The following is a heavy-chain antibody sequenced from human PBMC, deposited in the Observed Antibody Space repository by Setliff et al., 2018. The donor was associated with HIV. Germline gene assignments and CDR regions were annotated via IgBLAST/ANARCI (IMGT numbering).Heavy chain of an antibody. Sequence: GGSLRLSCAASGFTFRSYEMNWVRQAPGKGLEWVSYISRSGSTIHYADSVKGRFTISRDNSKNTLYLQMNSLRAEDTAVYYCAKDDWDYYDSSGYYHLYYMDVWGKGTTVTVSS. CDR2: ISRSGSTI. CDR1: GFTFRSYE. CDR3: AKDDWDYYDSSGYYHLYYMDV. J-gene: IGHJ6*03. V-gene: IGHV3-48*03. D-gene: IGHD3-22*01.